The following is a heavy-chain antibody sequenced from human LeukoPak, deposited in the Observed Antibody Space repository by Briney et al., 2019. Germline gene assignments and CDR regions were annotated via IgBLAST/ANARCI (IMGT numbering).Heavy chain of an antibody. Sequence: GGPLRLSCAASGFTFSSYSMNWVRQAPGKGLEWVSSISSSSSYIYYADSVKGRFTISRDNAKNSLYLQMNSLRAEDTAVYYCARGPVGTYSYGLSWFDPWGQGTLVTVSS. V-gene: IGHV3-21*01. CDR3: ARGPVGTYSYGLSWFDP. CDR1: GFTFSSYS. D-gene: IGHD5-18*01. J-gene: IGHJ5*02. CDR2: ISSSSSYI.